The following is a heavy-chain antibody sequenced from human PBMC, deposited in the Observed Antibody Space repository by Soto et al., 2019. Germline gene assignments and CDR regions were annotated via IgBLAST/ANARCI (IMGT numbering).Heavy chain of an antibody. J-gene: IGHJ4*02. Sequence: QVQLQESGPGLVKPSQTLSLTCTVSGGSISSGGYYWSWIRQHPGKGLEWIGYIYYSGSTYYNLSLKSRVTISVDTSKNQFSLKLSSVTAADTAVYYCARLIIAAAGQPEKRAFDYWGQGTLVTVSS. V-gene: IGHV4-31*03. CDR3: ARLIIAAAGQPEKRAFDY. D-gene: IGHD6-13*01. CDR2: IYYSGST. CDR1: GGSISSGGYY.